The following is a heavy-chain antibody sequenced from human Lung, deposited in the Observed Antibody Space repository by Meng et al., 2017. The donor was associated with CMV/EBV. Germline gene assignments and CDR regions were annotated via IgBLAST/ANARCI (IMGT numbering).Heavy chain of an antibody. CDR2: IRDKDSRYST. CDR1: GFTFSDHY. J-gene: IGHJ4*02. V-gene: IGHV3-72*01. D-gene: IGHD1-7*01. CDR3: ARTSRRTRDFDY. Sequence: SCTASGFTFSDHYMEWIRQAPGRGLEWIARIRDKDSRYSTEYAASVRGRFTISRDDSKLLFLEMTSLKTEDTAVYYCARTSRRTRDFDYWVQGTXVTVSS.